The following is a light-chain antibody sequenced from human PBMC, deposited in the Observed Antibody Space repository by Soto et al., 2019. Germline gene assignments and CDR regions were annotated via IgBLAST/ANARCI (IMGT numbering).Light chain of an antibody. V-gene: IGKV3-15*01. CDR3: QQYNNWPPST. Sequence: EIVMTQXPXTLSVSPGERATLSCRASQSVSSNLAWYQQKPGQAPRLLIYGASTRATGIPARFSGXXXXXXXXXXISSLQSEDFAVYYCQQYNNWPPSTFGQGTKVEIK. CDR1: QSVSSN. CDR2: GAS. J-gene: IGKJ1*01.